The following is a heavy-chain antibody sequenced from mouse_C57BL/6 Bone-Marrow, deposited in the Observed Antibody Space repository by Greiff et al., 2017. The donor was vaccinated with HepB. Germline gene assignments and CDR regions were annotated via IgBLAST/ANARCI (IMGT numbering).Heavy chain of an antibody. CDR1: GFTFSSYG. J-gene: IGHJ2*01. V-gene: IGHV5-6*01. D-gene: IGHD1-1*01. CDR3: ARHPVYYYGSSYGGY. Sequence: EVQGVESGGDLVKPGGSLKLSCAASGFTFSSYGMSWVRQTPDKRLEWVATISSGGSYTYYPDSVKGRFTISRDNAKNTLYLQMSSLKSEDTAMYYCARHPVYYYGSSYGGYWGQGTTLTVSS. CDR2: ISSGGSYT.